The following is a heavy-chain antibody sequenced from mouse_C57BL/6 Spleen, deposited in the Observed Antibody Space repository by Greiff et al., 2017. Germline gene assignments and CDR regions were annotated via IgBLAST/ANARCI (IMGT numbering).Heavy chain of an antibody. CDR3: TRNGYYPFYAMDY. V-gene: IGHV5-9-1*02. J-gene: IGHJ4*01. Sequence: DVMLVESGEGLVKPGGSLKLSCAASGFTFSSYAMSWVRQTPEKRLEWVAYISSGGDYIYYADTVKGRFTISRDNARNTLYLQMSSLKSEDTAMYYCTRNGYYPFYAMDYWGQGTSVTVSS. CDR2: ISSGGDYI. D-gene: IGHD2-3*01. CDR1: GFTFSSYA.